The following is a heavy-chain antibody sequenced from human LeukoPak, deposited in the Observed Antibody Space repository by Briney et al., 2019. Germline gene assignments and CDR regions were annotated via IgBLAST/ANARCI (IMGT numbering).Heavy chain of an antibody. CDR1: GFTFSSYA. V-gene: IGHV3-23*01. CDR3: AARSGDLPYYLDY. Sequence: GGSLRLSCAASGFTFSSYAMSWVRQAPGKGLEWVSGIRGSGGTTYYADSVKGRFTISRDNSKNTLYLQMNSLRDEDTAVYYCAARSGDLPYYLDYWGQGTLVTVSS. D-gene: IGHD3-16*02. CDR2: IRGSGGTT. J-gene: IGHJ4*02.